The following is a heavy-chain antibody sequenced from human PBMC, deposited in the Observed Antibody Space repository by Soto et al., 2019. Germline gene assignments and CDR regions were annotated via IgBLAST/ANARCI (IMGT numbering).Heavy chain of an antibody. Sequence: QVHLVQSGAEVKKPGASVKVSCKASGYTFTKYEINWVRQSTGQGLEWLGWMRPNSGNFGFAQNFQGRVTMTRDTSTSTAYMELSCLRSEDTAVYYCARGNFWYDVWGQGTLVTVPS. CDR3: ARGNFWYDV. V-gene: IGHV1-8*01. CDR1: GYTFTKYE. J-gene: IGHJ5*02. CDR2: MRPNSGNF. D-gene: IGHD1-1*01.